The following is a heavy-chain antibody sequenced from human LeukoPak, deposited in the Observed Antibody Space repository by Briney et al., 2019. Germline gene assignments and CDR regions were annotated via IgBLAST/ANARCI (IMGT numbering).Heavy chain of an antibody. CDR2: ISYDGSNK. CDR3: ARDVEMAH. J-gene: IGHJ4*02. CDR1: GFTFSSYA. D-gene: IGHD5-24*01. V-gene: IGHV3-30-3*01. Sequence: SGGSLRLSCAASGFTFSSYAMHWVRQAPGKGLEWVAVISYDGSNKYYADSVKGRFTISRGNSKNTLYLQTNSLRAEDTAVYYCARDVEMAHWGQGTLVTVSS.